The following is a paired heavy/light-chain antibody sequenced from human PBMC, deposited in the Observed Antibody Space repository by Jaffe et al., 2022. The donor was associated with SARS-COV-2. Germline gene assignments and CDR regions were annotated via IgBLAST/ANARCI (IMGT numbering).Heavy chain of an antibody. CDR3: ARHIHRPVTAYDWFDP. D-gene: IGHD2-21*02. CDR2: IYYSGST. CDR1: GGSISDSNYH. Sequence: QVQLQESGPGPVKPSETLSLTCTVSGGSISDSNYHWGWIRQPPGKGLEWIGTIYYSGSTYYNPSLKSRVTVSVDTSKNQFSLKLSSVTAADTALYYCARHIHRPVTAYDWFDPWGQGTLVTVSS. V-gene: IGHV4-39*01. J-gene: IGHJ5*02.
Light chain of an antibody. CDR3: AAWDDSLNGVV. V-gene: IGLV1-44*01. CDR1: SSNIGRNT. J-gene: IGLJ2*01. CDR2: NNN. Sequence: QSVLTQPPSASGTPGQRVTISCSGSSSNIGRNTVSWYQQLPGTAPKLLIYNNNQRPSGVPDRFSGSKSGTSASLAISGLQSEGEADYYCAAWDDSLNGVVFGGGTKLTVL.